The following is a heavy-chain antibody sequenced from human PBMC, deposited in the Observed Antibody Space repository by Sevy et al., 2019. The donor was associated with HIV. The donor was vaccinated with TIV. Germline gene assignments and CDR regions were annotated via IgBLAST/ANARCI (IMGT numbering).Heavy chain of an antibody. CDR1: GFTFSSYS. Sequence: QLGGSLRLSCAASGFTFSSYSMNWVRQAPGKGLEWVSYISSSSSTIYYADSVKGRFTISRDNAKNSLYLQMNSLRDEDTAVYYCARGTYYYDSSGYNWFDPWGQGTLVTVSS. CDR3: ARGTYYYDSSGYNWFDP. J-gene: IGHJ5*02. D-gene: IGHD3-22*01. V-gene: IGHV3-48*02. CDR2: ISSSSSTI.